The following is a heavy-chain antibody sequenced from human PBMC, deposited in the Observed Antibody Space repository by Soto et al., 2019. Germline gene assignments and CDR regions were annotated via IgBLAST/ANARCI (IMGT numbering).Heavy chain of an antibody. CDR2: MYHDGNT. J-gene: IGHJ4*02. CDR3: SRESYSGYHSCDY. CDR1: GYSISSGCF. V-gene: IGHV4-38-2*02. D-gene: IGHD5-12*01. Sequence: SETLSLTCAVSGYSISSGCFWGWIRQPPGKGLEWIANMYHDGNTHYNPSLKSRVTMSVATSKNQFSLKLNSVTAEDTAVYYCSRESYSGYHSCDYWGQGILATVSS.